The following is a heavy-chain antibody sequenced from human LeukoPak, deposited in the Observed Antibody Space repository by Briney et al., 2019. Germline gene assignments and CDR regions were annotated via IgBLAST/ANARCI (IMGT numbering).Heavy chain of an antibody. CDR2: INHSGST. Sequence: SETLSLTCAVYGGSFSGYYWSWIRQPPGKGLEWIGEINHSGSTNYNPSLKSRVTISVDTSKNQFSLKLSSVTAADTAVYYCARGGSYCSGGSCYYGAFDIWGQGTMVTVSS. CDR1: GGSFSGYY. J-gene: IGHJ3*02. V-gene: IGHV4-34*01. D-gene: IGHD2-15*01. CDR3: ARGGSYCSGGSCYYGAFDI.